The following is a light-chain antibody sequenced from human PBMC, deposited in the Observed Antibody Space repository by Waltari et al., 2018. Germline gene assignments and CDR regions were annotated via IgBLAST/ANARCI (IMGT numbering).Light chain of an antibody. CDR2: DAS. J-gene: IGKJ3*01. CDR1: QSVSSY. CDR3: QQRSNWPPFT. V-gene: IGKV3-11*01. Sequence: EIVLPQSPATLSLSPGEVATVSCRASQSVSSYLAWYQQKPGQAPRLLIYDASNRATGIPARFSGSGSGTDFTLTISSLEPEDFAVYYCQQRSNWPPFTFGPGTKVDIK.